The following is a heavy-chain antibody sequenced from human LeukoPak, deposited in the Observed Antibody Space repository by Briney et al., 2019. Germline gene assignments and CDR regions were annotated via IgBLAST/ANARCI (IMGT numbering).Heavy chain of an antibody. V-gene: IGHV3-23*01. D-gene: IGHD1-1*01. CDR1: GFTFSTYA. Sequence: GGSLRLSCTASGFTFSTYAMTWVRQAPGKGLEWVSDVSDNGGDTSYADSVKGRFSISRDNAKNTVYLQMDSLRVEDTATFYCAKGQELDDGVFDSWGQGTMVTVSS. J-gene: IGHJ4*02. CDR2: VSDNGGDT. CDR3: AKGQELDDGVFDS.